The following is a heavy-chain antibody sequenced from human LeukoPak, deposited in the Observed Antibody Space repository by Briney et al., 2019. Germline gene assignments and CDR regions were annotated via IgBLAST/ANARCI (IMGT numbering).Heavy chain of an antibody. J-gene: IGHJ4*02. D-gene: IGHD1-26*01. CDR3: ARTGHVGATQLYFDY. V-gene: IGHV1-24*01. CDR1: GYTLTELS. Sequence: ASVKVSCKVSGYTLTELSMHWVRQAPGKGLEWMGGFDPEDGETIYAQKFQGRVTMTEDTSTDTAYMELSSLRSDDTAVYYCARTGHVGATQLYFDYWGQGTLVTVSS. CDR2: FDPEDGET.